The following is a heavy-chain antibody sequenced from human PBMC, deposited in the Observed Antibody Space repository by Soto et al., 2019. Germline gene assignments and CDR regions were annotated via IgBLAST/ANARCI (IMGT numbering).Heavy chain of an antibody. CDR1: GFTFSSYA. V-gene: IGHV3-23*01. D-gene: IGHD3-22*01. J-gene: IGHJ3*02. CDR3: AKRDRDYYDSSGYKGPHGFDI. Sequence: GGSLRLSCAASGFTFSSYAMSWVRQAPGKGLEWVSAISGSGGSTYYADSVKGRFTISRDNSKNTPYLQMNSLGAEDTAVYYCAKRDRDYYDSSGYKGPHGFDIWGQGTMVTVSS. CDR2: ISGSGGST.